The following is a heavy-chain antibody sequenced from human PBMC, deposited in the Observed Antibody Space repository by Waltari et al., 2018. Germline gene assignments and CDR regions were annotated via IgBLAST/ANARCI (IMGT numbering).Heavy chain of an antibody. CDR1: GYTFPSLC. CDR3: ARHAKVEKVGAFDI. V-gene: IGHV5-51*01. Sequence: ELPLLQSGAAVNKPGATLKLSCMGSGYTFPSLCTGWGAKMPGKGLAWMGIIYPGDSDTRYSPAFQGQVTISADKSISTAYLQWSSLKASDTAMYYCARHAKVEKVGAFDIWGQGTMVTVSS. CDR2: IYPGDSDT. J-gene: IGHJ3*02. D-gene: IGHD2-15*01.